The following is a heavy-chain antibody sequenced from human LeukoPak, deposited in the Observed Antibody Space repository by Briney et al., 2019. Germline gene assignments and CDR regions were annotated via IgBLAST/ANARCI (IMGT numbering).Heavy chain of an antibody. CDR1: GFTFSSHA. CDR3: ARGRGYSSSWSLKY. Sequence: GGSLRLSCAASGFTFSSHAMHWVRQAPGKGLEWVAVISFDGSNKYYADSVKGRFTISRDNSKNTLYLQMNSLRAEDTAVYYCARGRGYSSSWSLKYWGQGTLVTVSS. CDR2: ISFDGSNK. J-gene: IGHJ4*02. V-gene: IGHV3-30-3*01. D-gene: IGHD6-13*01.